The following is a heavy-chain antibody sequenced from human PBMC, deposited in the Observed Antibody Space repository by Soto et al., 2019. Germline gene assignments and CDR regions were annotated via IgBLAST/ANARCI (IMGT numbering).Heavy chain of an antibody. V-gene: IGHV4-30-4*01. CDR1: GGSISSGDYY. CDR2: IYYSGST. Sequence: QVQLQESGPGLVKPSQTLSLTCTVSGGSISSGDYYWSWIRQPPGKGLEWIGYIYYSGSTYYNPSLKSRVTISVDTSKKQFALRLSSVTAADTAVYYCGRYRDYYDPKYYFDYWGQGTLVTVSS. D-gene: IGHD3-22*01. CDR3: GRYRDYYDPKYYFDY. J-gene: IGHJ4*02.